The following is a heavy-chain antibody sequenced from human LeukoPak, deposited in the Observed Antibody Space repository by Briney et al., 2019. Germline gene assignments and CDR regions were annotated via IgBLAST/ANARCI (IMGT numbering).Heavy chain of an antibody. CDR2: ITWNSNRE. Sequence: QPGGSLRLSCAASGFSFDDYGMHRVRQVPGKGLEWVSGITWNSNREGYTDSVKGRFTISRDNAKNSLYLQMNSLRVEDTALYYCAKDGGGVTMTLDYWGQGTLVTVS. CDR3: AKDGGGVTMTLDY. V-gene: IGHV3-9*01. CDR1: GFSFDDYG. J-gene: IGHJ4*02. D-gene: IGHD4-17*01.